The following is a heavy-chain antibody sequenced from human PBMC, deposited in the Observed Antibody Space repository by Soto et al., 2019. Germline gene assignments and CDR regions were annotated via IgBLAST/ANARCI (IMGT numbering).Heavy chain of an antibody. Sequence: SETLSLTCTVSGGSISSGDYYWSWIRQPPGKGLEWIGYIYYSGSTYYNPSLKSRVTISVDTSKNQFSLKLSSVTAADTAVYYCAGEILWFGEYGGGNWFDPWGQGTLVTVSS. D-gene: IGHD3-10*01. CDR2: IYYSGST. J-gene: IGHJ5*02. V-gene: IGHV4-30-4*01. CDR3: AGEILWFGEYGGGNWFDP. CDR1: GGSISSGDYY.